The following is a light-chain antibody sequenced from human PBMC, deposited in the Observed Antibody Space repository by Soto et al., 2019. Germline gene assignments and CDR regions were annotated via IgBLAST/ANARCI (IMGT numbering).Light chain of an antibody. Sequence: EIVLTQSPGTLSLSPGERATLSCRASQSVSSSYLAWYQQKPGQAPRLLIYGASSRATGIPDRFSGSGSGTDFTLTISRMEPEDFAVYYCQQYGSSPVTFGQGTKLEIK. J-gene: IGKJ2*01. CDR1: QSVSSSY. CDR2: GAS. V-gene: IGKV3-20*01. CDR3: QQYGSSPVT.